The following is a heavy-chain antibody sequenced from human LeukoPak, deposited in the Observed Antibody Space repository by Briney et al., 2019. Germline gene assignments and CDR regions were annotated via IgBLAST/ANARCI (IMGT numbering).Heavy chain of an antibody. J-gene: IGHJ4*02. V-gene: IGHV1-2*02. CDR3: ARDGSGIQYYFDY. CDR2: INPNSGGT. D-gene: IGHD3-10*01. CDR1: GYTFTGYY. Sequence: ASVKVSCKASGYTFTGYYMHWVRQAPGQGLEWMGWINPNSGGTNYAQKFQGRVTMTRDTSISTAYMGLSRLRSDDTAVYYCARDGSGIQYYFDYWGQGTLVTVSS.